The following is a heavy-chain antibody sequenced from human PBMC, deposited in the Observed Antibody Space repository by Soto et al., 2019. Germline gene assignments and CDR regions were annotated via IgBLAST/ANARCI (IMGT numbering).Heavy chain of an antibody. D-gene: IGHD6-6*01. CDR3: ARDCREYSSSSGWFDP. V-gene: IGHV1-46*03. Sequence: ASVKVSCKASGYTFTSYYMHWVRQAPGQGLEWMGIINPSGGSTSYAQKFQGRVTMTRDTSTSTVYMELSSLRSEVTAVYYCARDCREYSSSSGWFDPWGQGTLVTVSS. CDR1: GYTFTSYY. CDR2: INPSGGST. J-gene: IGHJ5*02.